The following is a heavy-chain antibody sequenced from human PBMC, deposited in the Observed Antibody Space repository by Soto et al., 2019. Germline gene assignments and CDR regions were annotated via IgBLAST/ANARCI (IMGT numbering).Heavy chain of an antibody. CDR3: AKDRRDFWSGYYIMRGYYCGMDV. V-gene: IGHV3-30*18. Sequence: GGSLRLSCAASGFTFSSYGMHWVRQAPGKGLEWVAVISYDGSNKYYADSVKGRFTISRDNSKNTLYLQMNSLRAEDTAVYYCAKDRRDFWSGYYIMRGYYCGMDVWGQGTTVTVSS. D-gene: IGHD3-3*01. CDR2: ISYDGSNK. CDR1: GFTFSSYG. J-gene: IGHJ6*02.